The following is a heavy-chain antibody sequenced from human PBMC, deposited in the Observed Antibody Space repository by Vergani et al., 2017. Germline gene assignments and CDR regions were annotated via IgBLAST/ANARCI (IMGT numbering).Heavy chain of an antibody. CDR1: GFTFSDYY. J-gene: IGHJ4*02. CDR2: ISSSSSYT. CDR3: ARAADYYDSSGYYDY. V-gene: IGHV3-11*05. D-gene: IGHD3-22*01. Sequence: QVQLVESGGGLVKPGGSLRLSCAASGFTFSDYYMSWIRQAPGKGLEWVSYISSSSSYTNYADSVKGRFTISRDNAKNSLYLQMNSLRAEDTAVYYCARAADYYDSSGYYDYWGQGTLVIVSS.